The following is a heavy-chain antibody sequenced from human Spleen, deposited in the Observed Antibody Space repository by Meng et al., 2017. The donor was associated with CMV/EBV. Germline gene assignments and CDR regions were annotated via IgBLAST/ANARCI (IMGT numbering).Heavy chain of an antibody. CDR1: GASISSNTYF. V-gene: IGHV4-39*06. D-gene: IGHD3-3*01. CDR3: ARIFPSDYYKYDMDV. J-gene: IGHJ6*02. Sequence: SETLSLTCTVSGASISSNTYFWDWIRQPPGKGLEWIGIISYGGSTYYNSSLRSRVTIAVDTSKSQVTLKLSSVTAADTAVYYCARIFPSDYYKYDMDVWGQGTTVTVSS. CDR2: ISYGGST.